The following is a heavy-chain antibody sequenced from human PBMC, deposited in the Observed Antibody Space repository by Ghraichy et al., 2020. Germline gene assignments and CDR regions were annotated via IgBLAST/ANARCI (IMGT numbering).Heavy chain of an antibody. CDR3: VRDTSFIYYKSIGAFDL. CDR1: GFTLDAYW. V-gene: IGHV3-7*01. CDR2: IRQDGSEK. D-gene: IGHD3-22*01. Sequence: GGSLRLSCTSSGFTLDAYWMTWVRQAPGKGLEWVANIRQDGSEKYYVDSVKGRFIISRDNAENSLYLEMSRLRAEDTALYYCVRDTSFIYYKSIGAFDLWGQGTMVTVSS. J-gene: IGHJ3*01.